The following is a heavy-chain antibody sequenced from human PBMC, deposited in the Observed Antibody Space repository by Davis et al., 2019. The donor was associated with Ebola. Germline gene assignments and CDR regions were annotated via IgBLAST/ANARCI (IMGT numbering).Heavy chain of an antibody. CDR3: ARNKYSYGYTAFDI. CDR2: ISSSSRYT. CDR1: GFTFSDYY. D-gene: IGHD5-18*01. V-gene: IGHV3-11*06. Sequence: GESLKISCAASGFTFSDYYMSWIRQAPGKGLECISYISSSSRYTNYADSVKGRFTISRDNAKNSLYLQMNSLRAEDTAVYYCARNKYSYGYTAFDIWGQGTMVTVSS. J-gene: IGHJ3*02.